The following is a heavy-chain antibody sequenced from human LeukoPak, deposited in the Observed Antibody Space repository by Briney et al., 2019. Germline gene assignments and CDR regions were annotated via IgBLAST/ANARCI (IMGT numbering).Heavy chain of an antibody. Sequence: GGSLRLSCAASGFTFSSYSMNWVRQAPGKGLEWVSSISSSSSYIYYADSVKGRFTISRDNAKNSLYPQMNSLRAEDTAVYYCARGDYYDSSGYYPGVDYWGQGTLVTVSS. CDR3: ARGDYYDSSGYYPGVDY. J-gene: IGHJ4*02. V-gene: IGHV3-21*01. CDR1: GFTFSSYS. D-gene: IGHD3-22*01. CDR2: ISSSSSYI.